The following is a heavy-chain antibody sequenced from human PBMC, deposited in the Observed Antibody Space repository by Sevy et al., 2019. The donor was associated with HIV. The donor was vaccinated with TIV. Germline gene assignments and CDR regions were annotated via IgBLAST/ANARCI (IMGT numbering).Heavy chain of an antibody. J-gene: IGHJ2*01. CDR3: AGDHGGVQDWYFDL. D-gene: IGHD2-8*02. CDR1: GFTVSNNY. CDR2: IYTGGST. Sequence: GGSLRLSCAASGFTVSNNYMSWVRQAPGRGLEWVSVIYTGGSTYYVDSVKGRFTISRDDSKNTLYLQMNSLRAEDTAVYYCAGDHGGVQDWYFDLWGRGTLVTVSS. V-gene: IGHV3-53*01.